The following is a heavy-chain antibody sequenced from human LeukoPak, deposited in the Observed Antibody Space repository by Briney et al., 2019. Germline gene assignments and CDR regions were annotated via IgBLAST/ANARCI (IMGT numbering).Heavy chain of an antibody. CDR3: AREREAGSYHPPFDY. CDR1: GGSISSYY. CDR2: IYTSGST. J-gene: IGHJ4*02. V-gene: IGHV4-4*07. D-gene: IGHD1-26*01. Sequence: SETLSLTCTVSGGSISSYYWRWIRQPAGKGLEWIGRIYTSGSTNYNPSLKSRVTMSVDTSKNKFSLKRSSVTAADTAVYYCAREREAGSYHPPFDYWGQGTLVTVSS.